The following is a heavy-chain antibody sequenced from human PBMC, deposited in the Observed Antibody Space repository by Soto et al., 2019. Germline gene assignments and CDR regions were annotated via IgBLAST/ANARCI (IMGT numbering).Heavy chain of an antibody. CDR2: IYPGDSDT. D-gene: IGHD2-8*01. CDR1: GYRFSSYW. Sequence: PGESLKISCKGSGYRFSSYWIAWVRQMSGKGLEWMGIIYPGDSDTRYSPSFQGQVTMSVDKSNNTAYLHWSSLKASDTAMYYCARQGSNGAYYYYGMDVWGQGTTVTVSS. CDR3: ARQGSNGAYYYYGMDV. V-gene: IGHV5-51*01. J-gene: IGHJ6*02.